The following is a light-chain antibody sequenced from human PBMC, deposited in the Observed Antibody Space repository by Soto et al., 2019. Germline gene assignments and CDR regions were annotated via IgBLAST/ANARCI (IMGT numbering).Light chain of an antibody. CDR3: QQYKSYWT. J-gene: IGKJ1*01. CDR2: KAS. CDR1: QSISSW. Sequence: DIQMTQSPSTLSASVGDRVTITCRASQSISSWLAWYQQKPGKAPKLLIYKASILESGVPSRFSGSGSGTDFPLTISSLQPADFATYYCQQYKSYWTFGQGTKVEIK. V-gene: IGKV1-5*03.